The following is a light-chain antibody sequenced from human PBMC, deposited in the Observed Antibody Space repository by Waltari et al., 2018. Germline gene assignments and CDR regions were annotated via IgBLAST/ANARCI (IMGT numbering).Light chain of an antibody. J-gene: IGLJ2*01. CDR2: EDT. CDR1: EYARQS. V-gene: IGLV3-21*02. CDR3: QVWDSGSHHVL. Sequence: SFVLSQPPPVSAAPGQTARSSSGGHEYARQSVHWTQPKPGQAPVVVVYEDTDRPSGIPGRFSGSNSGNTATLIISRVEAGDEADYYCQVWDSGSHHVLFGGGTKLTVL.